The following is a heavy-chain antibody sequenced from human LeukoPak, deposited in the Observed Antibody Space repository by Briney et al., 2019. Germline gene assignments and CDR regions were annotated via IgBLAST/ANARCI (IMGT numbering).Heavy chain of an antibody. CDR2: INHSGST. J-gene: IGHJ4*02. V-gene: IGHV4-34*01. CDR3: ARGRIPSRYSSSWYGY. Sequence: SETLSLTCAVYGGSFSGYYWSWLRQPPGKGLEWIWEINHSGSTNYNPSLKSRVNISVDTSKNQFSLKLSSVTAADTAVYYCARGRIPSRYSSSWYGYWGQGTLVTVSS. CDR1: GGSFSGYY. D-gene: IGHD6-13*01.